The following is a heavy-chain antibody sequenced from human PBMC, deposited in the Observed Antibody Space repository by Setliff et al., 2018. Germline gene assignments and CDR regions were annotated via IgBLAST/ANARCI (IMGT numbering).Heavy chain of an antibody. D-gene: IGHD3-3*01. CDR1: GLTFNSYA. CDR3: AGQGPIFGSGLIPGFDQ. V-gene: IGHV3-23*01. J-gene: IGHJ4*02. CDR2: VSVSGDNT. Sequence: LRLSCAASGLTFNSYAISWVRQAPGKGLEWVSTVSVSGDNTYYTDSVKGRFTTSRDNSKNTVSLQMSSLRTKDTAIYFCAGQGPIFGSGLIPGFDQWGQGTMVTVSS.